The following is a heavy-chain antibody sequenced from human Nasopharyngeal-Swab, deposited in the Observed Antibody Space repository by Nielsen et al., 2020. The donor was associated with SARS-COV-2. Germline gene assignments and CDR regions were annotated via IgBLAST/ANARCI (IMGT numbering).Heavy chain of an antibody. CDR3: AKDQLGYSYGTLYGMDV. J-gene: IGHJ6*02. V-gene: IGHV3-23*01. CDR1: GFTFSSYA. D-gene: IGHD5-18*01. Sequence: GGSLRLSCAASGFTFSSYAMSWVRQAPGKGLEWVSAISGSGGSTCYADSVKGRFTISRDNSKNTLYLQMNSLRAEDTAVYYCAKDQLGYSYGTLYGMDVWGQGTTVTVSS. CDR2: ISGSGGST.